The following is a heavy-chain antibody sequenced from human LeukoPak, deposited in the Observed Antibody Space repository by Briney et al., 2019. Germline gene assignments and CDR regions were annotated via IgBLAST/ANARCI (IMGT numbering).Heavy chain of an antibody. V-gene: IGHV1-8*01. CDR1: GYTFTSYD. J-gene: IGHJ6*02. Sequence: ASVKVSCKASGYTFTSYDINWVRQATGQGLEWMGWMNPNSGNTGYAQKFQGRVTMTRNTSISTAYMELSSLRSEDTAVYYCARVRRLPSHPKYSSSWVDTNGAYYYYGMDVWGQGTTVTVSS. CDR3: ARVRRLPSHPKYSSSWVDTNGAYYYYGMDV. CDR2: MNPNSGNT. D-gene: IGHD6-13*01.